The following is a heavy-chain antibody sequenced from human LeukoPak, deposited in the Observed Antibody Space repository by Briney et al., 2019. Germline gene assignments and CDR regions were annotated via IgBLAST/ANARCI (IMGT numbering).Heavy chain of an antibody. D-gene: IGHD6-13*01. CDR1: GFTFSSYA. V-gene: IGHV3-15*01. J-gene: IGHJ4*02. CDR3: TTGLAAARITQSDY. CDR2: TKSKTDGGTT. Sequence: KPGGSLRLSCAASGFTFSSYAMSWVRQAPGRGLEWVGHTKSKTDGGTTDYAAPVKGRFIISRDASKSTLYLQMNSLKTEDTAVYYCTTGLAAARITQSDYWGQGTLVTVSS.